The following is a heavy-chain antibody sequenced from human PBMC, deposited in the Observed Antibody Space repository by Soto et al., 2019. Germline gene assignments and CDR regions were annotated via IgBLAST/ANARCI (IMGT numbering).Heavy chain of an antibody. CDR1: GFAFSSYA. V-gene: IGHV3-30-3*01. CDR3: ASGSPVHEYYFDY. Sequence: GGSLRLSCAASGFAFSSYAMHWVRQAPGKGLEWVAIISYDGSNKFYADSVKGRFTISRDHSKNTLYLQMNSLRAEDTAVYYCASGSPVHEYYFDYWGEGSPVTVSS. J-gene: IGHJ4*02. D-gene: IGHD4-17*01. CDR2: ISYDGSNK.